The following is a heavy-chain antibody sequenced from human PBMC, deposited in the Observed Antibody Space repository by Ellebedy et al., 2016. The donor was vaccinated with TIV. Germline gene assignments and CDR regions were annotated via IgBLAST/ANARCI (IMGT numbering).Heavy chain of an antibody. J-gene: IGHJ4*02. D-gene: IGHD2-15*01. V-gene: IGHV4-34*01. CDR2: INDSGTT. CDR3: ARHVPATATSFDY. Sequence: MPSETLSLTCAVYGGSFSGYYWSWIRQPPGKGLEWIGEINDSGTTKYNPSLVSRVTISLDMPKNQFSLKLTSVTAADTAVYYCARHVPATATSFDYWGQGTLVTVSS. CDR1: GGSFSGYY.